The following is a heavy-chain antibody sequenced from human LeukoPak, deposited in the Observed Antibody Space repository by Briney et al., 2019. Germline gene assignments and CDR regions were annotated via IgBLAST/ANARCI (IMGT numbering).Heavy chain of an antibody. D-gene: IGHD5-12*01. Sequence: PGGSLRLSCAGSGFAFESFTMTWVSQAPGKGLEWVSLISATSSDVNYAESVRGRFTISRDNAKNSLFLLMDSLRVEDTAIYYCAKGLFSAYDKYLDSWGQGTLVTVSS. V-gene: IGHV3-21*04. CDR1: GFAFESFT. J-gene: IGHJ4*02. CDR3: AKGLFSAYDKYLDS. CDR2: ISATSSDV.